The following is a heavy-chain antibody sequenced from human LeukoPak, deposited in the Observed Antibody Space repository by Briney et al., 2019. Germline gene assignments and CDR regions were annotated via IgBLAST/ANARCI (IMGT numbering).Heavy chain of an antibody. Sequence: ASVKVSCKTSGYTFTSYYMHWVRQAPGQGLEWMGIINPSGGRTSYAQKFQGRVTMTRDMSTSTVYMELSSLRSEDTAVYYCARLYCSGGSCHYTHWGQGTLVTVSS. CDR1: GYTFTSYY. V-gene: IGHV1-46*01. D-gene: IGHD2-15*01. CDR3: ARLYCSGGSCHYTH. J-gene: IGHJ4*02. CDR2: INPSGGRT.